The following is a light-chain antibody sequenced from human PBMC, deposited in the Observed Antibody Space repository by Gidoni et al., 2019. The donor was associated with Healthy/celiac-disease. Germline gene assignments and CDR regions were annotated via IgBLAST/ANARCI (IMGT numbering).Light chain of an antibody. Sequence: DIVMTQSPLSLPVTPGEPASISCRSSQSLLHSNGYNYLDWYLQKPGQSPQLLIYLGSNRASGVPDRFSGSGSGTDFTLKISRVEAEDVGVYYCMQAIKTPLTFXGXTKVEIK. CDR3: MQAIKTPLT. CDR2: LGS. CDR1: QSLLHSNGYNY. V-gene: IGKV2-28*01. J-gene: IGKJ4*01.